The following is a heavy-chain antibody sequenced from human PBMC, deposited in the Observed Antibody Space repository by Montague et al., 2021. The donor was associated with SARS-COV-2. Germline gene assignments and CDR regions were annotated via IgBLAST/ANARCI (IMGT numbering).Heavy chain of an antibody. J-gene: IGHJ4*02. V-gene: IGHV4-34*01. Sequence: TLSLTCTVSGGSFTGYYWGWIRQSPGRGLEWIGEINHNGNTEYNPSLKSRVTISVDKSRIHFSLRLTSVTAADTAVYYCARRLYNYGSGTYRDWGQGTLVTVSS. CDR2: INHNGNT. CDR3: ARRLYNYGSGTYRD. CDR1: GGSFTGYY. D-gene: IGHD3-10*01.